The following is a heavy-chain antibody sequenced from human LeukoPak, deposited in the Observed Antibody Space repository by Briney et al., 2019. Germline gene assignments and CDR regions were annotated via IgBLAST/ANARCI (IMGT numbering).Heavy chain of an antibody. D-gene: IGHD3-3*01. CDR3: ATATVLRFLEWLFDY. Sequence: ASVKVSCKVSGYTLTKLSMHWVRQAPGKRLKWMGGFDPEDGETIYAQKFQGRVTMTEDTSTDTAYMALSSLRSEDTAVYYCATATVLRFLEWLFDYWGQGTLVSVSS. J-gene: IGHJ4*02. CDR1: GYTLTKLS. CDR2: FDPEDGET. V-gene: IGHV1-24*01.